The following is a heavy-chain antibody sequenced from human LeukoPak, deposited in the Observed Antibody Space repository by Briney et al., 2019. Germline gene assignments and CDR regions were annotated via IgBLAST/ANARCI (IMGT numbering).Heavy chain of an antibody. D-gene: IGHD6-13*01. V-gene: IGHV1-2*02. CDR3: ARGTGYSSSWRKLPDGDAFDI. CDR2: INPNSGGT. CDR1: GYTFTSYG. Sequence: ASVKVSCKASGYTFTSYGISWVRQAPGQGLEWMGWINPNSGGTNYAQKFQGRVTMTRDTSISTAYMELSRLRSDDAAVYYCARGTGYSSSWRKLPDGDAFDIWGQGTMVTVSS. J-gene: IGHJ3*02.